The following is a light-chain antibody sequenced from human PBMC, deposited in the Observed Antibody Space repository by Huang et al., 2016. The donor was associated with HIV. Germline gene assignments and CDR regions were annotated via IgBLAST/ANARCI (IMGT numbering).Light chain of an antibody. Sequence: DVVLNQSPLSLPVTLGQSASISCRSSQSLEYSVGNTFLSWFQQRPGQSPRRLIYNVFNRDAVVPDRFSGSGSGTDFTLKISRVEAEDVGIYYCMQGTHWPPYTFGQGTKLEI. CDR2: NVF. CDR3: MQGTHWPPYT. V-gene: IGKV2-30*01. J-gene: IGKJ2*01. CDR1: QSLEYSVGNTF.